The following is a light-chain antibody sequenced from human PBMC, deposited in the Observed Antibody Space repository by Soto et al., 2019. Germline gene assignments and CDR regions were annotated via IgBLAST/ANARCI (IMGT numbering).Light chain of an antibody. J-gene: IGKJ4*01. CDR1: QSVSSY. CDR3: QQRSNWPLT. CDR2: DAS. V-gene: IGKV3-11*01. Sequence: EIVLTQSASTLSLSPGERATLSCRASQSVSSYLAWYQQKPGQAPRLLIYDASNRATGIPARFSGSGSGTDFTLTISSLEPDDFAVYYCQQRSNWPLTFGGGTKVYIK.